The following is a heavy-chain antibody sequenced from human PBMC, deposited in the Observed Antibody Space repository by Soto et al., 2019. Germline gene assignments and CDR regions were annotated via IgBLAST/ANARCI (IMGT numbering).Heavy chain of an antibody. D-gene: IGHD3-22*01. V-gene: IGHV3-23*01. J-gene: IGHJ4*02. CDR3: ARDFDSLNDY. CDR2: ISGSGGST. Sequence: GGSLRLSCAASGFTFSSYAMSWVRQAPGKGLEWVSAISGSGGSTYYADSVKGRFTISRDNAKNSLFLHVTSLGDEDTAVYYCARDFDSLNDYWGQGTLVTVSS. CDR1: GFTFSSYA.